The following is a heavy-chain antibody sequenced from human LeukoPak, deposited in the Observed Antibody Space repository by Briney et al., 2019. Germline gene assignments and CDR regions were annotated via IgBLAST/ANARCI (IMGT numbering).Heavy chain of an antibody. Sequence: SETLSLTCTVSGGSISSYYWSWIRQPAGKGLEWIGRIYTSGSTNYNPSLKSRVTISVDTSKNQFSLKLSSVTAADTAVYYCARAPEVVVVALFDYWGQGTLVTVSS. D-gene: IGHD2-15*01. CDR3: ARAPEVVVVALFDY. CDR2: IYTSGST. CDR1: GGSISSYY. V-gene: IGHV4-4*07. J-gene: IGHJ4*02.